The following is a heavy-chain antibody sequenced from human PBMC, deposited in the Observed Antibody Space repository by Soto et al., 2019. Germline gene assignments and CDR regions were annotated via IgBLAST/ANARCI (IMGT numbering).Heavy chain of an antibody. V-gene: IGHV4-34*01. CDR2: INHSGST. J-gene: IGHJ6*02. CDR3: ASGIYYGMDV. CDR1: GGSFSGYY. Sequence: QVQLQQWGAGLVKPSETLSLTCAVYGGSFSGYYWSWIRQPPGKGLEWIGEINHSGSTNYNPSLKSRVTISVDTSNNQFSLKLSSVTAADTAVYYCASGIYYGMDVWGQGTTVTVSS.